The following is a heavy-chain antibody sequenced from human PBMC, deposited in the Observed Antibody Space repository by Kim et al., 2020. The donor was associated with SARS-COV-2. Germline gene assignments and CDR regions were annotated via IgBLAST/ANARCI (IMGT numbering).Heavy chain of an antibody. CDR2: ISTGSSYI. Sequence: GGSLRLSCAASGFTFSSYNMNWVRQAPGKGLEWLSSISTGSSYIFYADSVKGRFTISRDNAENSLYLQMNSLRAEDTAVYYCARRGTGNYFDNWGQETLV. CDR3: ARRGTGNYFDN. CDR1: GFTFSSYN. J-gene: IGHJ4*02. D-gene: IGHD1-1*01. V-gene: IGHV3-21*06.